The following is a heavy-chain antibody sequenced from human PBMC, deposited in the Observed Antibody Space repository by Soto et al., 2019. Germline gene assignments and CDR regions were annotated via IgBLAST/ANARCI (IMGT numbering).Heavy chain of an antibody. Sequence: GGSLRLSCETSGFKFDDYMMHWDRQAPGKGLEWISLISWDGGRIDYADSIKGRFTVSRDNSKTSLYLHMHSLTSDDTAFYFCAKEGNGGSSLDSWGQGTLVTVSS. CDR1: GFKFDDYM. CDR2: ISWDGGRI. J-gene: IGHJ5*01. D-gene: IGHD2-15*01. V-gene: IGHV3-43*01. CDR3: AKEGNGGSSLDS.